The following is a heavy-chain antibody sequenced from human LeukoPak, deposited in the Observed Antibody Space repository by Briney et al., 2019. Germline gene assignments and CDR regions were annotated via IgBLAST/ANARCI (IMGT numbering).Heavy chain of an antibody. Sequence: GGSLRLSCAASEFTSTSYGMHWVRQAPGRGLEWVTHISSDGIQEYYADSVKGRFTISRDNSNNTLFLQMNGLRPEDTAVYYCATDLGPQLGYDSWGQGTLVTVSS. CDR2: ISSDGIQE. V-gene: IGHV3-30*03. D-gene: IGHD1-1*01. CDR3: ATDLGPQLGYDS. CDR1: EFTSTSYG. J-gene: IGHJ4*02.